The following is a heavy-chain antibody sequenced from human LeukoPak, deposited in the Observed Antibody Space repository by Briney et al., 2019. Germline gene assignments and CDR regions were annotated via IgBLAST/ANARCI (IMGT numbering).Heavy chain of an antibody. CDR2: IIPIFGTA. V-gene: IGHV1-69*13. CDR3: ARISGSSRGFDP. J-gene: IGHJ5*02. CDR1: GGTFSSYA. Sequence: EASVKVSCKASGGTFSSYAISWARQAPGQGLEWMGGIIPIFGTANYAQKFQGRVTITADESTSTAYMELSSLRSEDTAVYYCARISGSSRGFDPWGQGTLVTVSS. D-gene: IGHD3-10*01.